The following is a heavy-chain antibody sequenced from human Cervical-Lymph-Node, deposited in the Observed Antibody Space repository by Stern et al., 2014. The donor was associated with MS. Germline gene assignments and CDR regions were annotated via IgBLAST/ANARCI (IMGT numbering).Heavy chain of an antibody. CDR1: GATFSTNA. D-gene: IGHD4-23*01. J-gene: IGHJ5*02. V-gene: IGHV1-69*01. Sequence: QVQLGQSGAEVRKPGSSVKVSCKASGATFSTNAISWLRQAPGPGPEWLGAIVPIFGRANYVQKLRGRLTITADESASTAYMELRSLRSEDTAVYYCAREHHGGNFASWGQGTLVTVSS. CDR2: IVPIFGRA. CDR3: AREHHGGNFAS.